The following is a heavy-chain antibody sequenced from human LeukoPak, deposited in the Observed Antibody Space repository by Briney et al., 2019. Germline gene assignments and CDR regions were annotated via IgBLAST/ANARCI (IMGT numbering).Heavy chain of an antibody. CDR3: ARGGDFGYSYGGYCNMVV. CDR2: IRYNGDNK. Sequence: PGGSLRLSCEASGFSFSDYGMHWVRQAPGKGLEWVAFIRYNGDNKYYADSVKGRFTISRENAKNSLYLQMNSLRAGDTAVYYCARGGDFGYSYGGYCNMVVWGKGTTVTVSS. V-gene: IGHV3-30*02. CDR1: GFSFSDYG. J-gene: IGHJ6*03. D-gene: IGHD5-18*01.